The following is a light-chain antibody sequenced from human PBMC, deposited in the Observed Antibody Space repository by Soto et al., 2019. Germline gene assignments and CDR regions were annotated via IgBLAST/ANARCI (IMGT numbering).Light chain of an antibody. Sequence: DIQLTQSPSFLSASVGDRGTITCRASQGISSYLAWYQQKPGEAPKLLIYAASTLQSGVPSRFSGSGSGTEFTLTISSLQPEDFATYYCQQLNSYLYTFGQGTKLEIK. CDR3: QQLNSYLYT. CDR1: QGISSY. CDR2: AAS. J-gene: IGKJ2*01. V-gene: IGKV1-9*01.